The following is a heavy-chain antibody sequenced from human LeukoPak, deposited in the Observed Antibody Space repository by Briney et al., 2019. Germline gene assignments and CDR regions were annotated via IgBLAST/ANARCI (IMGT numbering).Heavy chain of an antibody. CDR3: FLAWFLDAFDI. CDR2: IYYSGST. V-gene: IGHV4-39*07. D-gene: IGHD3-10*01. CDR1: GGSISSSSYY. Sequence: PSETLSLTCTVSGGSISSSSYYWGWIRQPPGKGLEWIGSIYYSGSTYYNPSLKSRVTISVDTSKNQFSLKLSSVTAADTAVYYCFLAWFLDAFDIWGQGTMVTVSS. J-gene: IGHJ3*02.